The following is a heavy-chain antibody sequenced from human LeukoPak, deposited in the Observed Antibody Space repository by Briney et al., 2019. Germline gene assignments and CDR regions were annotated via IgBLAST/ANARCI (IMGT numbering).Heavy chain of an antibody. J-gene: IGHJ4*02. Sequence: PSETLSLTCAVSGYSISSGYYWGWIRQPPGKGLEWIGSIYHSGSIYYNPSLKSRVTISVDTSKNQFSLKLSSVTAADTAVYYCARGGYGDYVYDYWGQGTLVTVSS. CDR1: GYSISSGYY. CDR2: IYHSGSI. V-gene: IGHV4-38-2*01. CDR3: ARGGYGDYVYDY. D-gene: IGHD4-17*01.